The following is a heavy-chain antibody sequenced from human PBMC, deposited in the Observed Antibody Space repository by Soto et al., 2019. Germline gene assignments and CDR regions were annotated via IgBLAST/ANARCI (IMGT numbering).Heavy chain of an antibody. J-gene: IGHJ4*02. CDR3: AREVGATGYFDY. Sequence: QVQLVESGGGVVQPGRSLRLSCAASGFTFSSYGMHWVRQAPGKGLEWVAVIWYDGSNKYYADSVKGRFTISRDNSKNTLYLQMNSRRAEDTAVYYCAREVGATGYFDYWGQGTLVTVSS. CDR1: GFTFSSYG. CDR2: IWYDGSNK. V-gene: IGHV3-33*01. D-gene: IGHD1-26*01.